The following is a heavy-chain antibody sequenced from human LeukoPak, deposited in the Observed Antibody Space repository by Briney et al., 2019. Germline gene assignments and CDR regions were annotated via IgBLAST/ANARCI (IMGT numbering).Heavy chain of an antibody. CDR3: ARDRIAAAGFDY. J-gene: IGHJ4*02. V-gene: IGHV1-69*05. CDR2: IIPIFCTA. Sequence: GSSVKDSCKASGGTFSSYAISWVRQAPGQGLEWMGGIIPIFCTANYAQKFQGRVTITTDESTSTAYMELSSLRSEHTAVYYCARDRIAAAGFDYWGQGTLVTVSS. D-gene: IGHD6-13*01. CDR1: GGTFSSYA.